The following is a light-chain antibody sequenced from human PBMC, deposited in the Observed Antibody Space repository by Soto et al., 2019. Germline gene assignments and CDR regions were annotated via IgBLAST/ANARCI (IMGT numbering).Light chain of an antibody. J-gene: IGLJ1*01. Sequence: QSVLGQPPSASGSPGQSVTISCTGTSTDVGGYHYVSWYQQHPGKAPKVMIYEVSKRPSGVPDRFSGSKSGDTASLTVSGLQTEDEAEYYCSSYAGLNNFIVFGTGTKVTVL. CDR1: STDVGGYHY. CDR2: EVS. V-gene: IGLV2-8*01. CDR3: SSYAGLNNFIV.